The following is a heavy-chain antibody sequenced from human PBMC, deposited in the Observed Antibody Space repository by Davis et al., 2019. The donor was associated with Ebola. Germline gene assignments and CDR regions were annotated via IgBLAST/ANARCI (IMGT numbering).Heavy chain of an antibody. CDR1: GFTFSGYA. V-gene: IGHV3-30*04. CDR2: ISYDGSNK. D-gene: IGHD2-8*02. J-gene: IGHJ6*02. Sequence: GGSLRLSCVASGFTFSGYAMHWVRQAPGKGLEWVAVISYDGSNKYYADSVKGRFTLSRDNSQNTLSLQMNSLRAEDTAVYYCAEIYWVRYGMDVWGQGTTVTVSS. CDR3: AEIYWVRYGMDV.